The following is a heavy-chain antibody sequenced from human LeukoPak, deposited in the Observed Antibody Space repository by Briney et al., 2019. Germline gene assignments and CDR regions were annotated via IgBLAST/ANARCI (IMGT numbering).Heavy chain of an antibody. Sequence: SSETLSLTCTVSGGSISSYYWSWIRQPPGKGLEWIGYIYYSGSTNYNPSLKSRVTISVDTSKNQFSLKLSSVTAADTAVYYCARIRFNPYYYYMDVWGKGTTVTVSS. D-gene: IGHD1-14*01. CDR2: IYYSGST. J-gene: IGHJ6*03. V-gene: IGHV4-59*01. CDR1: GGSISSYY. CDR3: ARIRFNPYYYYMDV.